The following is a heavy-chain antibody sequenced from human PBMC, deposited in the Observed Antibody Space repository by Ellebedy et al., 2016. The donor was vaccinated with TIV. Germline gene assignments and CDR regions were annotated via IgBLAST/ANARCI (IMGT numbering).Heavy chain of an antibody. CDR2: IYTSGST. Sequence: SETLSLTXTVSGGSISSAYYYWSWIRQPAGKGLEWIGRIYTSGSTNYNPSLKSRVTISVDTSKNQFSLKLSSVTAADTAVYYCARDDGLAAAGPPGYFDLWGRGTLVTVSS. CDR1: GGSISSAYYY. D-gene: IGHD6-13*01. CDR3: ARDDGLAAAGPPGYFDL. J-gene: IGHJ2*01. V-gene: IGHV4-61*02.